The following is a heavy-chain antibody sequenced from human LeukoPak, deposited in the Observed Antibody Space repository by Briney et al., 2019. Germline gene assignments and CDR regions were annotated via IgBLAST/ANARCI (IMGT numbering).Heavy chain of an antibody. CDR1: GFTFDEYG. D-gene: IGHD3-9*01. CDR3: AREDDYDKSTGYRLPFFDY. Sequence: GGSLRLSCAASGFTFDEYGMSWVRQAPGKGLEWVSGINWNGGDTGYADSVKGRFTISRDNAKNSLFLQMNSLRVEDTALYYCAREDDYDKSTGYRLPFFDYWGQGTLVTVSP. V-gene: IGHV3-20*04. J-gene: IGHJ4*02. CDR2: INWNGGDT.